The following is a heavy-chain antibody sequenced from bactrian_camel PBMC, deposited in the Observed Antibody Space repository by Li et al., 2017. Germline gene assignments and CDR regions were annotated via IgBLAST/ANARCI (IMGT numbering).Heavy chain of an antibody. CDR2: IDSSGIT. J-gene: IGHJ4*01. Sequence: HVQLVESGGGSVQPGGSLRLSCAASGRTYSKWCMGWFRQVPGKEREGLATIDSSGITAYADSVKGRFTISKDNVKNILYLQMDNLIPEDTAMYYCATDRDVNVPPSLALDSHRYNYWGQGTQVTVS. D-gene: IGHD4*01. V-gene: IGHV3S57*01. CDR3: ATDRDVNVPPSLALDSHRYNY. CDR1: GRTYSKWC.